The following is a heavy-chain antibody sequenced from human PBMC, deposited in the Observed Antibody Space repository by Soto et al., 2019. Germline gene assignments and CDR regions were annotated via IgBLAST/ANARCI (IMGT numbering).Heavy chain of an antibody. D-gene: IGHD3-22*01. CDR3: ARSMHYSDGSNYSPFDY. Sequence: QVQLQESGPGLVKPSETLSLTCTVSGGSVSSGNYYWSWIRQPPGKGLEWIGYFYYTGSTNYNPSLKGRVTISIDASKNQLSLRLSSVTAADTAVYYCARSMHYSDGSNYSPFDYWGQGTLVTVSS. CDR1: GGSVSSGNYY. CDR2: FYYTGST. V-gene: IGHV4-61*01. J-gene: IGHJ4*02.